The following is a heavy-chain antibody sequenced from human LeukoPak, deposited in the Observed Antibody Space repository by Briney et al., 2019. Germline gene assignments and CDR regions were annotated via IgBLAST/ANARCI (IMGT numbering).Heavy chain of an antibody. CDR2: IYPRDGST. CDR3: ARDQEGFDY. V-gene: IGHV1-46*01. CDR1: GYTFTSNY. J-gene: IGHJ4*02. Sequence: ASVKVSCTASGYTFTSNYIHWVRQAPGQGLEWMGMIYPRDGSTSYAQKFQGRVTVTRDTSTSAVHMELSGLRSEDTAVYYCARDQEGFDYWGQGTLVTVSS.